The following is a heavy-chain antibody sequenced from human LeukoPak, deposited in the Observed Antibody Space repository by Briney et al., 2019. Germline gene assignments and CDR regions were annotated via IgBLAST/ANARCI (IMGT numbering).Heavy chain of an antibody. CDR3: AKDGNWASVS. D-gene: IGHD7-27*01. J-gene: IGHJ5*02. CDR2: IRHDGTDQ. CDR1: GFTFS. V-gene: IGHV3-30*02. Sequence: GGSLRLSCVGSGFTFSVHWVRQVPGKGLEWLTFIRHDGTDQHYADSVRGRFTISRDNSKSTVYLQMNSLGPEDTALYYCAKDGNWASVSWGQGTLVTVSS.